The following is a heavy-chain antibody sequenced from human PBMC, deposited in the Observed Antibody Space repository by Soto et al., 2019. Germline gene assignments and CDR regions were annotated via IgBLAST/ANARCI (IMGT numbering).Heavy chain of an antibody. CDR1: GFTFSTYS. Sequence: GGSLRLSCAASGFTFSTYSMNWARQAPGKGLEWVSYISSSSSTIFYTDSVKGRFTVSRDNAKNSLYLQMNSLRAEDTAVYYCAKVVYSSGWGDYYYYGMDVWGQGTTVTVSS. CDR2: ISSSSSTI. D-gene: IGHD6-19*01. CDR3: AKVVYSSGWGDYYYYGMDV. V-gene: IGHV3-48*01. J-gene: IGHJ6*02.